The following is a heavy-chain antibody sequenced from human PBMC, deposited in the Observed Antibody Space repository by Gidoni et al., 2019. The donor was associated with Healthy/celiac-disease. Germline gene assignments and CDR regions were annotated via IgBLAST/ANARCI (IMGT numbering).Heavy chain of an antibody. CDR1: GGSFSGHS. CDR3: ARGQDILTGTDKPNYFDY. J-gene: IGHJ4*02. D-gene: IGHD3-9*01. Sequence: QVQLQQWGAGLLKPSEPLSPPCAAYGGSFSGHSWSWIRQPPGKGLEWIGEINHSGSTNYNPSLKSRVTISVDTSKNQFSLKLSSVTAADTAVYYCARGQDILTGTDKPNYFDYWGQGTLVTVSS. V-gene: IGHV4-34*01. CDR2: INHSGST.